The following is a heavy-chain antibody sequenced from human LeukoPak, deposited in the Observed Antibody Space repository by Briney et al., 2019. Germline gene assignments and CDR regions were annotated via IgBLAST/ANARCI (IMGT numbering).Heavy chain of an antibody. CDR3: AMAAVVGTHILDY. V-gene: IGHV3-21*01. CDR2: ISSSSSYI. D-gene: IGHD2-15*01. Sequence: GGSLRLSCAASGFTFSNYSMNWVRQAPGKGLEWVSSISSSSSYIYYADSVKGRFTISRDNAKNSLYLQMNSLRAEDTAMYYCAMAAVVGTHILDYWGQGTLVTVSS. CDR1: GFTFSNYS. J-gene: IGHJ4*02.